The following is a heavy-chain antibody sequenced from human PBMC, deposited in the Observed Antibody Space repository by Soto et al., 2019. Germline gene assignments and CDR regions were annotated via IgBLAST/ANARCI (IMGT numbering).Heavy chain of an antibody. CDR2: INQDGREK. Sequence: EAQLVESGGALVQPGGSLRLSCAASGFTFSNYYMSWFRQAPGKGLQWVASINQDGREKYSVDSVKGRFTISRDNGKNSVYLQMNSLRVEDTAVYYCARYVGEIWGHGTKVTVSS. V-gene: IGHV3-7*03. CDR3: ARYVGEI. D-gene: IGHD2-15*01. CDR1: GFTFSNYY. J-gene: IGHJ3*02.